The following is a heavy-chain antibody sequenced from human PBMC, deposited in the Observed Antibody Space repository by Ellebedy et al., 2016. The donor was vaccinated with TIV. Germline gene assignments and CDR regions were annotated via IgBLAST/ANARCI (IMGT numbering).Heavy chain of an antibody. CDR2: LIPMYGKT. Sequence: AASVKVSCKASGVTFSRYAVSWVRQAPGQGLEWMGTLIPMYGKTHYAQKLQGRVTIAADESTNTAFMELSSLKSEDTAVYYCAKAHPSGYYGDALDPWGQGTLVTVS. D-gene: IGHD5-12*01. J-gene: IGHJ5*02. CDR1: GVTFSRYA. CDR3: AKAHPSGYYGDALDP. V-gene: IGHV1-69*13.